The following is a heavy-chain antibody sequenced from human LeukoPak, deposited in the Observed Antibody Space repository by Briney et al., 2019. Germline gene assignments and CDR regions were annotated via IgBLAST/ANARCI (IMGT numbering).Heavy chain of an antibody. J-gene: IGHJ4*02. CDR1: GFTFSTYA. Sequence: GGSLRLSCAASGFTFSTYAMNWVRQAPGKGLEWVSGTIGSGGSTFYADSVKGRFTISRDNSKNTLYLQMNSLRAEDTAVYYCAKARYCSGGSCYFDYWGQGTLVTVSS. CDR2: TIGSGGST. CDR3: AKARYCSGGSCYFDY. V-gene: IGHV3-23*01. D-gene: IGHD2-15*01.